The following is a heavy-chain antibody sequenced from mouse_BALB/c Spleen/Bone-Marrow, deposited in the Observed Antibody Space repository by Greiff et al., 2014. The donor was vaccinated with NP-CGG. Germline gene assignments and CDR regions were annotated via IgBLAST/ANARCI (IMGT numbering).Heavy chain of an antibody. J-gene: IGHJ4*01. CDR3: ARHYGYVDAMDY. D-gene: IGHD1-2*01. V-gene: IGHV5-6-5*01. CDR1: GITVSSYT. CDR2: ITGGGTT. Sequence: DVKLVESGGGLVKPGESLKFSCAASGITVSSYTMSWVRQTPEKRLEWVASITGGGTTYYPDSVKGRFTISRDNARNILYLQVSSLRSEDTALCDCARHYGYVDAMDYWGQGTSVTVSS.